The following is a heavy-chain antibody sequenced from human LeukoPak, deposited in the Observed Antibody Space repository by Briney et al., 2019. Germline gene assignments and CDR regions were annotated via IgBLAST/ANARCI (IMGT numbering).Heavy chain of an antibody. V-gene: IGHV3-43D*03. CDR2: ISWDGGST. J-gene: IGHJ6*03. D-gene: IGHD3-10*01. CDR3: AKDIRGSGSYLVPYYYYMDV. CDR1: GFTFDDYA. Sequence: GGSLRLSCAASGFTFDDYAMHWVRQAPGKGLEWVSLISWDGGSTYYADSVKGRFTISRDNSKNSLYLQMNSLRAEDTALYYCAKDIRGSGSYLVPYYYYMDVWGKGTTVTVSS.